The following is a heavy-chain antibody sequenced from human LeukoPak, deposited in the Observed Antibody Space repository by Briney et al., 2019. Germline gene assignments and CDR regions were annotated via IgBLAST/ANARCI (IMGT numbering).Heavy chain of an antibody. D-gene: IGHD6-13*01. CDR3: ARVPIAAAGASPYDY. Sequence: ASVKVSCKASGGTFSSYAISWVRQAPGQGLEWMGWISAYNGNTNYAQKFQGRVTMTTDTSTSTAYMELRSLRSDDTAVYYCARVPIAAAGASPYDYWGQGTLVTVSS. CDR2: ISAYNGNT. CDR1: GGTFSSYA. V-gene: IGHV1-18*01. J-gene: IGHJ4*02.